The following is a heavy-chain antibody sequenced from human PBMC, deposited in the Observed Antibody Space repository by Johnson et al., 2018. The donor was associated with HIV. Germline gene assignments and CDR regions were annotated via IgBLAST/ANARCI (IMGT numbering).Heavy chain of an antibody. CDR1: GFTFSSFR. Sequence: MQLVESGGGLVQPGGSLRLSCAASGFTFSSFRMHWVRQVPGKGQVWASRINSDGSSRRYADSVKGRFTISRDNDKNTLYLQMNSLRVDDTAVYYCARDPGPGSSSHERSWGGFDIWGQGTMVTVSS. J-gene: IGHJ3*02. CDR3: ARDPGPGSSSHERSWGGFDI. V-gene: IGHV3-74*01. D-gene: IGHD6-6*01. CDR2: INSDGSSR.